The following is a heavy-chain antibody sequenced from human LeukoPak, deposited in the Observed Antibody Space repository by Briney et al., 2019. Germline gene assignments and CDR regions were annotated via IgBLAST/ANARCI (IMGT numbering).Heavy chain of an antibody. CDR3: AKGWLVATKPQFDP. V-gene: IGHV3-23*01. D-gene: IGHD5-12*01. CDR1: GFTFSSYA. CDR2: ISGSGGST. J-gene: IGHJ5*02. Sequence: GGSLRLSCAASGFTFSSYAMSWVRQAPGKGMEWVSAISGSGGSTYYADSGKGRFTISRDNSKNTLYLQMNSLRAEDTAVYYCAKGWLVATKPQFDPWGQGTLVTVSS.